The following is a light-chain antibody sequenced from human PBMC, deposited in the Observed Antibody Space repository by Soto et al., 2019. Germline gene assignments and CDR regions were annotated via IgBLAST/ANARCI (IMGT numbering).Light chain of an antibody. CDR1: QSVGIN. CDR2: GAS. V-gene: IGKV3-20*01. J-gene: IGKJ5*01. CDR3: HHYGGSPIT. Sequence: EVLLPRSPPTPFLFPGGSPTLSRTASQSVGINVAWYQQTTGQAPRILIYGASTRDTGIPDRFSGSGSGTDFTLTISRLEPEDFAVYYCHHYGGSPITFGQGTRLEIK.